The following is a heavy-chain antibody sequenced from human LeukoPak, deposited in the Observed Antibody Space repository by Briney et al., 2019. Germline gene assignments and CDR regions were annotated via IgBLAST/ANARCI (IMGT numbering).Heavy chain of an antibody. CDR2: ISGSGGST. CDR3: AKDKYQLLSGFDP. J-gene: IGHJ5*02. V-gene: IGHV3-23*01. Sequence: GGTLRLSCAASGFTFSSYGMSWVRQAPGKGLEWVSAISGSGGSTYYADSVKGRFTISRDNSKNTLYLQMNSLRAEDTAVYYCAKDKYQLLSGFDPWGQGTLVTVSS. CDR1: GFTFSSYG. D-gene: IGHD2-2*01.